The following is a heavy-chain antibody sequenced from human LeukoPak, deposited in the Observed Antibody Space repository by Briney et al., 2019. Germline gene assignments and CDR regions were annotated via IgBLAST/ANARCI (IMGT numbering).Heavy chain of an antibody. J-gene: IGHJ4*02. CDR1: GFSLTTTGVG. V-gene: IGHV2-5*01. CDR3: AHKGRGSGSYNM. D-gene: IGHD3-10*01. Sequence: SGPTLVNPTQTLTLTCTFSGFSLTTTGVGVGWIRQPPGKALEWLAVSYWNNDKSYSPSLKSRLTITKDTSKNQVVLKMTNMDPVDTATYYCAHKGRGSGSYNMWGQGTLVTVSS. CDR2: SYWNNDK.